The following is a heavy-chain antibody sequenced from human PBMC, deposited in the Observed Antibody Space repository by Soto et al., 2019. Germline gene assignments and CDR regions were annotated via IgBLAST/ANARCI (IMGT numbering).Heavy chain of an antibody. CDR1: GDSVSSNSAA. CDR3: ARGSWDDVTGHYYMDV. V-gene: IGHV6-1*01. D-gene: IGHD1-1*01. CDR2: TYYRSKWYL. Sequence: QVQLQQSGPGLVKPSQTLSLTCDISGDSVSSNSAAWNWIRQTPSRGLEWLGRTYYRSKWYLNYAVSVKSRITVNPVTSKNQFTLQLNSVTPEDTAVYYCARGSWDDVTGHYYMDVWGKGTTVTVSS. J-gene: IGHJ6*03.